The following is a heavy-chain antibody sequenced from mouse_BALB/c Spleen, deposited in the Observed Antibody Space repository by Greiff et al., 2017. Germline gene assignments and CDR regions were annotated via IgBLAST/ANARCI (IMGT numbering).Heavy chain of an antibody. CDR3: ASSYYGSSYRAWFAY. CDR1: GFTFSSYT. J-gene: IGHJ3*01. Sequence: EVKVEESGGGLVQPGGSLKLSCAASGFTFSSYTMSWVRQTPEKRLEWVAYISNGGGSTYYPDTVKGRFTISRDNAKNTLYLQMSSLKSEDTAMYYCASSYYGSSYRAWFAYWGQGTLVTVSA. D-gene: IGHD1-1*01. CDR2: ISNGGGST. V-gene: IGHV5-12-2*01.